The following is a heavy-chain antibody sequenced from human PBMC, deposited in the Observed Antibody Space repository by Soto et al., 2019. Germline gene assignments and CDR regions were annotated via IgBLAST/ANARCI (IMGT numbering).Heavy chain of an antibody. J-gene: IGHJ4*02. Sequence: EVQLVESGGGLVRSGGSLRLSCAAFGFTFSSSWMHWVRQAPGKGLVSVSRINSDGSRTNYADSVKGRFTISRDNANNTLYLQMNSLRAEDTALYYCARGPTGWYGYDYWGQGTLVTVSS. D-gene: IGHD6-19*01. CDR3: ARGPTGWYGYDY. CDR2: INSDGSRT. CDR1: GFTFSSSW. V-gene: IGHV3-74*01.